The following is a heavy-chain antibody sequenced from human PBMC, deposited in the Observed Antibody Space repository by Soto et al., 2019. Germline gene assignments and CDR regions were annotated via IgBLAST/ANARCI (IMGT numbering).Heavy chain of an antibody. Sequence: SETLFLTCTVSGGSISSGDYYWSWIRQPPGKGLEWIGYIYYSGSTYYNPSLKSRVTISVDTSKNQFSLKLSSVTAADTAVYYCARIDIVVVPAATHFDYWGQGTLVTVSS. J-gene: IGHJ4*02. CDR3: ARIDIVVVPAATHFDY. CDR1: GGSISSGDYY. V-gene: IGHV4-30-4*01. D-gene: IGHD2-2*01. CDR2: IYYSGST.